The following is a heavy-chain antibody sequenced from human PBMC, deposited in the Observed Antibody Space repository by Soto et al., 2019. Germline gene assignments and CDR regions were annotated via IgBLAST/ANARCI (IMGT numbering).Heavy chain of an antibody. CDR3: AKGYKQQPFDY. CDR1: GFTFSTYA. V-gene: IGHV3-23*01. Sequence: EVQLLESGGGLVQPGGALRLSCAASGFTFSTYAMSWGRQAPGKGVEWVSGISGSGATTNYAESVKGRFTLSRDNAKNMLYLQMNSLRAEDTAIYYCAKGYKQQPFDYWGQGTLVTVSS. J-gene: IGHJ4*02. D-gene: IGHD1-1*01. CDR2: ISGSGATT.